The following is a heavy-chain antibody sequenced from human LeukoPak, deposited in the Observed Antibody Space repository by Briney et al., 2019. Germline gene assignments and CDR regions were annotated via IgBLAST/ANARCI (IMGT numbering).Heavy chain of an antibody. V-gene: IGHV4-4*02. Sequence: PSGTLSLTCAVSGGSISSSNWWSWVRQPPGKGLEWIGEIYHSGSTNYNPSLKSRVTISVDTSKNQFSLKLSSVTAADTAVYYCARGSRMITFGGVIGLFDYWGQGTLVTVSS. CDR2: IYHSGST. J-gene: IGHJ4*02. CDR1: GGSISSSNW. CDR3: ARGSRMITFGGVIGLFDY. D-gene: IGHD3-16*02.